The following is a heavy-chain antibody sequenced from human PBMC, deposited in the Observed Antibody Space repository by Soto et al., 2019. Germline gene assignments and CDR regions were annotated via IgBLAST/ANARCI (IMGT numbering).Heavy chain of an antibody. CDR2: IKSDGSST. Sequence: GGSLRVSCAASEFIFSNYWMYWGRQAPGKGLVWVSRIKSDGSSTSYADSVEGRFTISRDNAKNSLYLQMNSLRAEDTALYYCARDSRAYYYDSSGYFLHAFDIWGQRTMVSAS. CDR3: ARDSRAYYYDSSGYFLHAFDI. J-gene: IGHJ3*02. V-gene: IGHV3-74*01. D-gene: IGHD3-22*01. CDR1: EFIFSNYW.